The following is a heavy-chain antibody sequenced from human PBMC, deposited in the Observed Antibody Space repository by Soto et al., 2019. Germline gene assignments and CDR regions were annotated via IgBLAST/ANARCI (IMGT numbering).Heavy chain of an antibody. D-gene: IGHD2-8*01. J-gene: IGHJ4*02. CDR1: GFTFSSYA. V-gene: IGHV3-64*01. Sequence: EVPLVESGGGLVQPGGSLRLSCAASGFTFSSYAMHWVRQAPGKGLEYVSAISSNGGSTYYAISVKGRFTISRDNSXTTVYLQMGSLTAEDMAVYYCARQGGAVSSYYFDYWCQGTLVTVSS. CDR2: ISSNGGST. CDR3: ARQGGAVSSYYFDY.